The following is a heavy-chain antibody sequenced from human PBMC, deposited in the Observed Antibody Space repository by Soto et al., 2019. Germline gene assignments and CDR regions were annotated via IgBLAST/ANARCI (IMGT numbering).Heavy chain of an antibody. CDR3: ARHPCRWDATLDY. V-gene: IGHV4-39*01. Sequence: QLQLQESGPGLVKPSETLSLTCTVSGGSISSSSYYWGWIRQPPGKGLEWIGSIYYSGSTYYNPSLKSRVTISVDTSKNQFSLKLSSVTAADTAVYYCARHPCRWDATLDYWGQGTLVTVSS. CDR2: IYYSGST. CDR1: GGSISSSSYY. D-gene: IGHD1-26*01. J-gene: IGHJ4*02.